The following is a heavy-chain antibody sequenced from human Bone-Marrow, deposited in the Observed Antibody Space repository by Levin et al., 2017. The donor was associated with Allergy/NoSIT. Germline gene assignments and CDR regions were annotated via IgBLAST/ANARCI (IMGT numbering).Heavy chain of an antibody. Sequence: GGSLRLSCAASGFTFSDYYMSWIRQAPGKGLEWVSYISSSSSYTNYADSVKGRFTISRDNAKNSLYLQMNSLRAEDTAVYYCARGGYYDILTGYYNAYYWGQGTLVTVSS. CDR1: GFTFSDYY. D-gene: IGHD3-9*01. CDR2: ISSSSSYT. J-gene: IGHJ4*02. V-gene: IGHV3-11*05. CDR3: ARGGYYDILTGYYNAYY.